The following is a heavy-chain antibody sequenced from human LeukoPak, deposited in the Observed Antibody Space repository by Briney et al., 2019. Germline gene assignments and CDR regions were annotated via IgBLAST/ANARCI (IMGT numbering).Heavy chain of an antibody. Sequence: GGSLRLSCVVSGFSFTNGWMSWVRQAPGKGLEWVGRIKRKTDSGTIDCGAPVKGRFTISRDDSKNTVYLQMNSLKTEDTAVYYCTAGLEKSDFDYWGQGTLVTVSS. J-gene: IGHJ4*02. V-gene: IGHV3-15*01. CDR2: IKRKTDSGTI. CDR1: GFSFTNGW. CDR3: TAGLEKSDFDY. D-gene: IGHD1-1*01.